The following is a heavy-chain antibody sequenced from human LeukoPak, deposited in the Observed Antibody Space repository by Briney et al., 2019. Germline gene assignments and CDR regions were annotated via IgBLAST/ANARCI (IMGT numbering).Heavy chain of an antibody. V-gene: IGHV4-39*01. CDR3: ARWESESDRGDFQH. Sequence: GSLRLSCAASGFTFSSYGMSWIRQPPGKGLEWIGNIYYSGSTYYNPSLKSRVTISVDVSKNQFSLKLSSVTAADTAVYYCARWESESDRGDFQHWGQGTLVTVSS. CDR1: GFTFSSYG. D-gene: IGHD1-26*01. J-gene: IGHJ1*01. CDR2: IYYSGST.